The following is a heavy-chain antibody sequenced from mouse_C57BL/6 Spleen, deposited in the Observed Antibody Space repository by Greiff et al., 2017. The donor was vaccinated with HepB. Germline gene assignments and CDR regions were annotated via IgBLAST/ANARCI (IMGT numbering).Heavy chain of an antibody. CDR2: INPSNGGT. CDR3: AREGHYGIAMDY. V-gene: IGHV1-53*01. Sequence: QVQLQQPGTELVKPGASVKLSCKASGYTFTSYWMHWVKQRPGQGLEWIGNINPSNGGTNYNEKFKSKATLTVDKSSSTAYMQLSSLTSEDSAVYDCAREGHYGIAMDYWGQGTSVTVSS. J-gene: IGHJ4*01. CDR1: GYTFTSYW. D-gene: IGHD1-1*01.